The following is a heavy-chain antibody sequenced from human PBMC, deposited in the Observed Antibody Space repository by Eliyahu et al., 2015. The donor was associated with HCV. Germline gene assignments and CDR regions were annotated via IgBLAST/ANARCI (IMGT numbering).Heavy chain of an antibody. J-gene: IGHJ6*02. Sequence: QVTLKESGPVLVKPTETLTLTCTXSGFSLSNARMGVSWIRQPPGKALEWLAHIFSNDEKSYSTSLKNRLTISKDTSKSQVVLTMTNMDPVDTATYYCARIPQNKYTSSWYATGDYYYGMDIWGQGTTVTVSS. CDR1: GFSLSNARMG. D-gene: IGHD6-13*01. V-gene: IGHV2-26*01. CDR3: ARIPQNKYTSSWYATGDYYYGMDI. CDR2: IFSNDEK.